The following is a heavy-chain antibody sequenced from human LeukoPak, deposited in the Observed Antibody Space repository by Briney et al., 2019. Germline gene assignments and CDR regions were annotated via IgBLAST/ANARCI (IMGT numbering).Heavy chain of an antibody. CDR1: GYSFTTYW. CDR2: IYPGDSDT. D-gene: IGHD2-2*01. CDR3: ARHESRVGCSSTSCRNWFHP. Sequence: GESLKISCKGSGYSFTTYWIGWVRQMPGKGLEWMGIIYPGDSDTRYSPSFQGQVTISADKSISTAYLQWSSLKASDTAMYYCARHESRVGCSSTSCRNWFHPWGQGTLVTVSS. V-gene: IGHV5-51*01. J-gene: IGHJ5*02.